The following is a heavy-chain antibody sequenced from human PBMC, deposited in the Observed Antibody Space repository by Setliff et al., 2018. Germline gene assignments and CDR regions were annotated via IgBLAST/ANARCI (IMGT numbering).Heavy chain of an antibody. Sequence: GGSLRLSCAASRFTFSNYWMSWVRQAPGKGLEWVANIKEDGSEKYYVDSVKGRFTISRDNAKNSLDLQMDSLRAEDTAVYYCAKGGMVATYWTYWYFDLWGRGTLVTVSS. CDR2: IKEDGSEK. D-gene: IGHD5-12*01. J-gene: IGHJ2*01. CDR3: AKGGMVATYWTYWYFDL. CDR1: RFTFSNYW. V-gene: IGHV3-7*01.